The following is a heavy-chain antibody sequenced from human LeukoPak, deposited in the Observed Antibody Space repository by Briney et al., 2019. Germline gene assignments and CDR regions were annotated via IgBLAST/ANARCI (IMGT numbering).Heavy chain of an antibody. CDR3: ARTPSEELEPYYHFDY. J-gene: IGHJ4*02. CDR2: IYYSGST. CDR1: GGSISSYY. V-gene: IGHV4-59*01. Sequence: KASETLSLTCTVSGGSISSYYWSWIRQPPGKGLEWIGYIYYSGSTNYNPSLKSRVTISVDTSKNQFSLKLSSVTAADTAVYYCARTPSEELEPYYHFDYWGQGTLVTVSS. D-gene: IGHD1-1*01.